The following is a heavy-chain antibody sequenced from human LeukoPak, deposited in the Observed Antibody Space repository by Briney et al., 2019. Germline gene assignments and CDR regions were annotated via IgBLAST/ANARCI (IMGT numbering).Heavy chain of an antibody. CDR2: INGDGSST. D-gene: IGHD1-26*01. CDR1: GFTFSRYW. V-gene: IGHV3-74*01. J-gene: IGHJ3*01. Sequence: GGSLRLSCAASGFTFSRYWMHWVRQAPGKGLVWVSRINGDGSSTSYAGFVKGRFTISRDNAQNTLYLQMNSLRVEDTAVYYCIRDYGAVGATNAFDVWGQGTMVTVSS. CDR3: IRDYGAVGATNAFDV.